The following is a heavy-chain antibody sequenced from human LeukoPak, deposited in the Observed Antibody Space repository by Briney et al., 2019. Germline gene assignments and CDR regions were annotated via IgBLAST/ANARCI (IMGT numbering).Heavy chain of an antibody. V-gene: IGHV3-30*02. J-gene: IGHJ3*02. Sequence: GGSLRLSCAASGFTFSSYGMHWVRQAPGKGLEWVAFIRYDGSNKRYADSVKGRFTISRDNSKNTLYLQMNSLRAEDTAVYYCARATPYSSGVAFDIWGQGTMVTVSS. CDR3: ARATPYSSGVAFDI. CDR1: GFTFSSYG. CDR2: IRYDGSNK. D-gene: IGHD6-19*01.